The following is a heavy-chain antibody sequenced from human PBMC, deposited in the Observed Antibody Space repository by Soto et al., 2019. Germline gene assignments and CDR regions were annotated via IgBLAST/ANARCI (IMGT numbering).Heavy chain of an antibody. CDR2: ISAYNGNT. Sequence: ASVKVSCKASGYTFTSYGISWVRQAPGQGLEWMGWISAYNGNTNYAQKLQGRVTMTTDTSTSTAYMELRSLRSDDTAVYYCARSRELRSFPNWFEPWGQGTLVTVSS. CDR1: GYTFTSYG. V-gene: IGHV1-18*01. J-gene: IGHJ5*02. D-gene: IGHD1-26*01. CDR3: ARSRELRSFPNWFEP.